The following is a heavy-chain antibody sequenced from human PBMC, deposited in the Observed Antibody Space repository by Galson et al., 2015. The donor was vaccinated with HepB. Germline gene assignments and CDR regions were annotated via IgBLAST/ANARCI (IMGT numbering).Heavy chain of an antibody. V-gene: IGHV4-39*01. CDR3: ARTLVATPNDAFDI. CDR1: SSKSHY. Sequence: SSKSHYWGWIRQPPGKGLEWIATIYYSGSTYYNPSLKSRVTISVDTSKNQFSLKLNSVTAADTAVYFCARTLVATPNDAFDIWGQGTMVTVSS. D-gene: IGHD2-8*02. J-gene: IGHJ3*02. CDR2: IYYSGST.